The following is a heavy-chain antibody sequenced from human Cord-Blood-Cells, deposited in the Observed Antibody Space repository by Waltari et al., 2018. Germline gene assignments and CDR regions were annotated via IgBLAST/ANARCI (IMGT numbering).Heavy chain of an antibody. CDR1: GFTFINAW. V-gene: IGHV3-15*01. CDR2: IKSKTDGGTT. CDR3: TTDRSGWYYYYYGMDV. D-gene: IGHD6-19*01. Sequence: EVQLVESGGGLVKPGGSLRLPCAASGFTFINAWMSWVRQAPGQGLEWVGRIKSKTDGGTTDYAAPVKGRFTISRDDSKNTLYLQMNSLKTEDTAVYYCTTDRSGWYYYYYGMDVWGQGTTVTVSS. J-gene: IGHJ6*02.